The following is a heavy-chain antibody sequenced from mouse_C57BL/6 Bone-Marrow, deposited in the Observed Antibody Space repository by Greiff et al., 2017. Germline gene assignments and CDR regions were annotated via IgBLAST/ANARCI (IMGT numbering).Heavy chain of an antibody. J-gene: IGHJ1*03. Sequence: EVQGVESGGGLVKPGGSLKLSCAASGFTFSSYTMSWVRQTPEKRLQWVAAISGGGGNTYYPDSVKGRFTISRDNDKNILYLQMSSLRSEDTALYYCSRQVTTVLATKYFDVWGTGTTDTVSS. CDR3: SRQVTTVLATKYFDV. CDR2: ISGGGGNT. CDR1: GFTFSSYT. V-gene: IGHV5-9*01. D-gene: IGHD1-1*01.